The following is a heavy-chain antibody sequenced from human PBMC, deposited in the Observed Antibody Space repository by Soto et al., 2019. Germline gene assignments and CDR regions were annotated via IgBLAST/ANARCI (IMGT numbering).Heavy chain of an antibody. CDR1: GYTFTSYV. CDR3: ARTYCSSTSCYYYYGMDV. J-gene: IGHJ6*02. Sequence: QVQLVQSGAEVKKPGASVKVSCKASGYTFTSYVMHWVRQAPGQRLEWMGWINAGNGNTKYSQKFQGRVTITRDTSASTAYMELSSLRSEDTAVYYCARTYCSSTSCYYYYGMDVWGQGTTVTVSS. V-gene: IGHV1-3*01. CDR2: INAGNGNT. D-gene: IGHD2-2*01.